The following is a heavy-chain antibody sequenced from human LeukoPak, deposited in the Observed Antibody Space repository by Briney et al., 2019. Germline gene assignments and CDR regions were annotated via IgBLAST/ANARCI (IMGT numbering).Heavy chain of an antibody. CDR1: GYTFTSYG. CDR2: IIPIFGTA. Sequence: ASVKVSCKASGYTFTSYGISWVRQTPGQGLEWMGGIIPIFGTANYAQKFQGRVTITTDESTSTAYMELSSLRSEDTAVYYCARVNYYDSSGYYQEGFDYWGQGTLVTVSS. CDR3: ARVNYYDSSGYYQEGFDY. J-gene: IGHJ4*02. D-gene: IGHD3-22*01. V-gene: IGHV1-69*05.